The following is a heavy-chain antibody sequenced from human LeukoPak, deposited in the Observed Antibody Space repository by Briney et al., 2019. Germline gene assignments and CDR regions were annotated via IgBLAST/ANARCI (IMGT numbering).Heavy chain of an antibody. CDR3: AREGPTGEFLGDH. V-gene: IGHV1-46*04. Sequence: ASVKVSCKASGYTFTSYYIHWVRQAPGQGLEWMGIISPSVGTTTYAQKLEDRVTMTRDTSTTTVYMELRSLRSDDTAVYYCAREGPTGEFLGDHWGQGTLVTVSS. J-gene: IGHJ4*02. D-gene: IGHD1-1*01. CDR2: ISPSVGTT. CDR1: GYTFTSYY.